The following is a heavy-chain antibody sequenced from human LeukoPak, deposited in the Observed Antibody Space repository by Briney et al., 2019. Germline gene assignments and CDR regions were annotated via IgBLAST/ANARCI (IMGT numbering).Heavy chain of an antibody. CDR3: ASGQMFTSGGFDS. Sequence: GGSLRLSCAASGFSVDNKYVAWVRQAPGKGLEWVSVLYTAGDTYYADSVKGRFTISRDNSKNTLSLQMHSLRPEDTALYYCASGQMFTSGGFDSWGQGALVTVSS. CDR1: GFSVDNKY. CDR2: LYTAGDT. J-gene: IGHJ4*02. V-gene: IGHV3-53*01. D-gene: IGHD6-19*01.